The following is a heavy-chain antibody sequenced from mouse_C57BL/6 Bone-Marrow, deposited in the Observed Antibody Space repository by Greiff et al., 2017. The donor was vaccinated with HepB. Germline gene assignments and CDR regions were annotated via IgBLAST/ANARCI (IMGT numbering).Heavy chain of an antibody. Sequence: VHVKQSGAELVRPGASVKLSCTASGFNIKDDYMHWVKQRPEQGLEWIGWIDPENGDTEYASKFQGKATITADTSSNTAYLQLSSLTSEDTAVYYCTTDYYGPRVWGQGTSVTVSS. CDR2: IDPENGDT. V-gene: IGHV14-4*01. J-gene: IGHJ4*01. D-gene: IGHD1-1*01. CDR1: GFNIKDDY. CDR3: TTDYYGPRV.